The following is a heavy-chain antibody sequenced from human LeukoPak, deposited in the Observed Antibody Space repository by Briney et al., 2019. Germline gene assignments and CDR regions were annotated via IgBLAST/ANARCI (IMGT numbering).Heavy chain of an antibody. D-gene: IGHD3-16*01. J-gene: IGHJ3*02. Sequence: SVKVSCKASGGTCSGYAISWVRQAPGQGLEWMGGIIPIFGTADYAQKFQGRVTITADESTSTAYMELSSLRSEDTAVYYCARVRVFGNDAFDIWGQGTMVTVSS. V-gene: IGHV1-69*13. CDR3: ARVRVFGNDAFDI. CDR1: GGTCSGYA. CDR2: IIPIFGTA.